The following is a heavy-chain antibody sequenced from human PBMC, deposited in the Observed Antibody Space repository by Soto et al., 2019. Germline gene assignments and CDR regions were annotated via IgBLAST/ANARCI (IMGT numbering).Heavy chain of an antibody. CDR2: IIPIFGTA. J-gene: IGHJ4*02. V-gene: IGHV1-69*13. D-gene: IGHD6-6*01. CDR1: GGTFSSYA. Sequence: ASVKVSCKASGGTFSSYAISWVRQAPGQGLEWMGGIIPIFGTANYAQKFQGRVTITADESTSTAYMELSSLRSEDTAVYYCARVAGIAALWAYFDYWGQGTLVTVSS. CDR3: ARVAGIAALWAYFDY.